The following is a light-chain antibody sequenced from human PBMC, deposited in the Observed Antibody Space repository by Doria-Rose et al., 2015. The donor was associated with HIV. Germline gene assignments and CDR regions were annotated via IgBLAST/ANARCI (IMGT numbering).Light chain of an antibody. V-gene: IGKV3-20*01. J-gene: IGKJ1*01. CDR1: QSFSSTY. CDR2: DGS. Sequence: EIVLTQSPGTLSLSPGERATLSCRASQSFSSTYLARYQQQPGQAPSLLIYDGSTRATGIPDRFSASGSGTDFTLTINRLEPEDFALYYCHQYGTSWTFGQGTKVEI. CDR3: HQYGTSWT.